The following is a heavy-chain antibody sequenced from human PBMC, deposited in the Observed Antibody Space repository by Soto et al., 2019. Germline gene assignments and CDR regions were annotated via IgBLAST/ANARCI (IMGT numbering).Heavy chain of an antibody. V-gene: IGHV1-18*01. D-gene: IGHD3-16*02. Sequence: QVQLVQSGAEVRKPGASVKVSCKASGYMFTKYGISWVRQAPGQGLEWMGWISAYNGSTKYSQKFQGRVTMTTDTSATTAYWDLASLTSDDTAVYFCARAGSAVFVTPPDIEVGYSWGQGTPFIVSS. J-gene: IGHJ4*02. CDR3: ARAGSAVFVTPPDIEVGYS. CDR2: ISAYNGST. CDR1: GYMFTKYG.